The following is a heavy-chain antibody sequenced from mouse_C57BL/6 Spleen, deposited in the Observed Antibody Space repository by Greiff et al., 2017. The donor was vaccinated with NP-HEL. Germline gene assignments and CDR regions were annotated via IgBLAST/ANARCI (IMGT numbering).Heavy chain of an antibody. J-gene: IGHJ4*01. CDR3: AREGITTAYAMDY. D-gene: IGHD1-2*01. Sequence: EVQLQQSGPGLVKPSQSLSLTCSVTGYSITSGYYWNWIRQFPGNKLEWMGYISYDGSNNYNPSLKNRISITRDTSKNQFFLKLNSVTTEDTATYYCAREGITTAYAMDYWGQGTSVTVSS. CDR2: ISYDGSN. CDR1: GYSITSGYY. V-gene: IGHV3-6*01.